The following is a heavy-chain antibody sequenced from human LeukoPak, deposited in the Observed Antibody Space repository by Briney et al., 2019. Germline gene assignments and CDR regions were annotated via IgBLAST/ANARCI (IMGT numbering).Heavy chain of an antibody. CDR2: GSGSGGKT. J-gene: IGHJ6*02. D-gene: IGHD1-1*01. CDR3: ARRGTGHGMDV. V-gene: IGHV3-23*01. Sequence: GGSLRLSCAASGFTFSSYAMSWVRQAPGKGLEWVSAGSGSGGKTYYADSVKGRFTISRDNAKNTLFLQMNSLRAEDTAVYYCARRGTGHGMDVWGQGTTVIVSS. CDR1: GFTFSSYA.